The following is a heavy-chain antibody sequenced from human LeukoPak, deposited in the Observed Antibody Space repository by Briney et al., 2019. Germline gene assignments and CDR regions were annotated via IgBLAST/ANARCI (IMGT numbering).Heavy chain of an antibody. CDR3: ARDWVDTAMVTFDY. CDR1: GGSISSSSYY. J-gene: IGHJ4*02. V-gene: IGHV4-39*07. Sequence: SETLSLTCTVSGGSISSSSYYWGWIRQPPGKGLEWIGSIYYSGSTYYNPFLKSRVTISVDTSKNQFSLKLSSVTAADTAVYYCARDWVDTAMVTFDYWGQGTLVTVSS. D-gene: IGHD5-18*01. CDR2: IYYSGST.